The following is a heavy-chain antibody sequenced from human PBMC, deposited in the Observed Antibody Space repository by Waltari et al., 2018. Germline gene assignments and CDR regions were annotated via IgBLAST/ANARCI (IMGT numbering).Heavy chain of an antibody. CDR3: ARGLIAAAEG. CDR1: GGSISSGSYY. D-gene: IGHD6-13*01. Sequence: QVQLQESGPGLVKPSQTLSLTCTVPGGSISSGSYYWSWIRQPAGKGLEWIGRIYTSGSTNYNPSLKSRVTISVDTSKNQFSLKLSSVTAADTAVYYCARGLIAAAEGWGQGTLVTVSS. J-gene: IGHJ4*02. V-gene: IGHV4-61*02. CDR2: IYTSGST.